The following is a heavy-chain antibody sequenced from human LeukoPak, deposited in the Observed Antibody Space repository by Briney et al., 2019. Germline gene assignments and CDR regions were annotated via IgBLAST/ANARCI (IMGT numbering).Heavy chain of an antibody. Sequence: SETLTLTCTVSGGSISSYYWSWIRQPPGKGLEWIGYIYYSGSTNYNPSLKSRVTISVDTSKNQFSLKLSSVTAADTAVYYCARSPVVVVITASIDAFDIWGQGTMVTVSS. V-gene: IGHV4-59*01. J-gene: IGHJ3*02. CDR2: IYYSGST. CDR1: GGSISSYY. CDR3: ARSPVVVVITASIDAFDI. D-gene: IGHD3-22*01.